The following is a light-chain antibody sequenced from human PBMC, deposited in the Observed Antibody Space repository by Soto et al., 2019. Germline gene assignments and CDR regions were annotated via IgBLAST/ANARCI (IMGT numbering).Light chain of an antibody. J-gene: IGKJ1*01. V-gene: IGKV1-8*01. CDR2: AAS. CDR3: QQYYSYPMWT. CDR1: QGISSY. Sequence: AIRMTQSPSSLSSSTGDRVTITCRASQGISSYLAWYQQKPGKAPKLLIYAASTLQSGVPSRFSGSGSGTEFTLTTSCLQSEDVATYYCQQYYSYPMWTFGQGTKVEIK.